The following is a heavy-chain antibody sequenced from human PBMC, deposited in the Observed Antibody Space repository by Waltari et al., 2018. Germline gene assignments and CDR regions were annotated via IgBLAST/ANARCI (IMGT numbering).Heavy chain of an antibody. CDR1: GYTFTNYY. Sequence: QVQLVQSGAEVKKPGASVKVSCKASGYTFTNYYIHWVRQAPGQGLEWMGIINPSSGSTSDAQKCQGRITMTGDTSTSTVYMELTSLRSDDTAVYYCARGQPPNYSGMDVWGQGTRVTVSS. J-gene: IGHJ6*02. CDR2: INPSSGST. V-gene: IGHV1-46*01. CDR3: ARGQPPNYSGMDV.